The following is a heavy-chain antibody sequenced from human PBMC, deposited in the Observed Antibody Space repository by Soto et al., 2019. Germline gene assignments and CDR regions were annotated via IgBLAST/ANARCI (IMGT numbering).Heavy chain of an antibody. CDR3: AKDYSSSWYGVFDP. Sequence: GGSLRLSCAASGFTFSSYGMHWVRQAPGKGLEWVAVISYDGSNKYYADSVKGRFTISRDNSKNTLYLQMNSLRAEDTAVYYCAKDYSSSWYGVFDPWGQGTLVTVSS. J-gene: IGHJ5*02. D-gene: IGHD6-13*01. CDR2: ISYDGSNK. V-gene: IGHV3-30*18. CDR1: GFTFSSYG.